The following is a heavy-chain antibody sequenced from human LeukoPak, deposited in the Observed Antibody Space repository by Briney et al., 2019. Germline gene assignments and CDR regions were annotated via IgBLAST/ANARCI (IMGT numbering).Heavy chain of an antibody. D-gene: IGHD2-15*01. CDR3: ARFGPPNCNGGSCLFDY. J-gene: IGHJ4*02. V-gene: IGHV4-31*03. CDR1: GGSISSGGYS. Sequence: PSETLSLTCTVSGGSISSGGYSWSWIRQHPGKGLEWIGYIYYSGSTYYNPSLRSRVTISLDTSKNHFSLRLSSVTAADTAVYYCARFGPPNCNGGSCLFDYWGQGTLVTVSS. CDR2: IYYSGST.